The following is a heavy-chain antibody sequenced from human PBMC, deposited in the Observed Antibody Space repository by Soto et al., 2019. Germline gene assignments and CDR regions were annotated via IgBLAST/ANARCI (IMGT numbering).Heavy chain of an antibody. D-gene: IGHD4-17*01. CDR3: VRVGLTTVTKNWFDP. V-gene: IGHV4-59*01. Sequence: QVQLQESGPGLVKPSETLSLTCTVSGGSISSYYWSWIRQPPGKGLEWIGYIYYSGSTNYNPSLKSRVTISVDTSKNQFSLKLSSVTAADTAVYYCVRVGLTTVTKNWFDPWGQGTLVTVSS. J-gene: IGHJ5*02. CDR1: GGSISSYY. CDR2: IYYSGST.